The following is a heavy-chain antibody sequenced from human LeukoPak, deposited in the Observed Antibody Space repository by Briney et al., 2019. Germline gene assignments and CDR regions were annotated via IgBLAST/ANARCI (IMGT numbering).Heavy chain of an antibody. V-gene: IGHV1-8*01. Sequence: ASVKVSCKASGYTFTSYDINWVRQATGQGLEWMGWMNPNSGNTGYAQKFQGRVTMTRNTSISTAYMELSSLRSEDTAVYYCASGHLIAAAGKVDYWGQGTLVTVSS. CDR1: GYTFTSYD. D-gene: IGHD6-13*01. CDR3: ASGHLIAAAGKVDY. CDR2: MNPNSGNT. J-gene: IGHJ4*02.